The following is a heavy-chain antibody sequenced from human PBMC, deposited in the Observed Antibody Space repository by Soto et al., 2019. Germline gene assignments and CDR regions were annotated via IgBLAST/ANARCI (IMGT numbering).Heavy chain of an antibody. CDR1: GFTFSSYG. CDR2: ISYDGSNK. V-gene: IGHV3-30*18. Sequence: PGGSLRLSCAASGFTFSSYGMHWVRQAPGKGLEWVAVISYDGSNKYYADSVKGRFTISRDNSKNTLYLQMNSLRAEDTAVYYCAKEVIAVAGDYYYYGMDVWGQGTTVTVSS. D-gene: IGHD6-19*01. J-gene: IGHJ6*02. CDR3: AKEVIAVAGDYYYYGMDV.